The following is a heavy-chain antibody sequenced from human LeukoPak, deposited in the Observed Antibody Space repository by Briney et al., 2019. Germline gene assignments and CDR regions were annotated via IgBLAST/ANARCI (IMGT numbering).Heavy chain of an antibody. J-gene: IGHJ5*02. V-gene: IGHV5-51*01. CDR3: ARLHGSGWYQSLDP. Sequence: GESLKISCKGSGYSFATYWIGWVRQMPGKGLEWMGIIYPGDSETRYSPSFQGRVTISADKSISTAYLQWSSLEASDTAMYYCARLHGSGWYQSLDPWGQGTLVTVSS. CDR2: IYPGDSET. CDR1: GYSFATYW. D-gene: IGHD6-19*01.